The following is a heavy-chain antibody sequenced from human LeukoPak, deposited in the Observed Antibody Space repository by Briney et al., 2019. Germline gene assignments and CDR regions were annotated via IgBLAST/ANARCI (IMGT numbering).Heavy chain of an antibody. CDR1: GGSISSGDYY. CDR3: ARKPNPLENWFDP. J-gene: IGHJ5*02. Sequence: SETLSLTCTVSGGSISSGDYYWSWIRQPPGKGLEWIGYIYFSGSTYYNPSLKSRVTISVDTSKNQFSLKLSSVTAADTAVYYCARKPNPLENWFDPWGQGTLVTVSS. CDR2: IYFSGST. D-gene: IGHD3-3*02. V-gene: IGHV4-30-4*08.